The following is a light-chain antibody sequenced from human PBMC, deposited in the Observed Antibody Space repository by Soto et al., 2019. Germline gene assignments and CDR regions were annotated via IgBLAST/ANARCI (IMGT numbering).Light chain of an antibody. J-gene: IGKJ4*01. CDR2: WAS. V-gene: IGKV4-1*01. CDR1: QTVLYSSNNKNY. Sequence: DIVMTQSPDSLAVSLGERATINCKSSQTVLYSSNNKNYLAWYLQKPGQPPQLLIYWASIRHSWVPDRVSGSGSGTDLTLTISRLQAEEVAVYYCQQYYSTPLTFGGGTKVELK. CDR3: QQYYSTPLT.